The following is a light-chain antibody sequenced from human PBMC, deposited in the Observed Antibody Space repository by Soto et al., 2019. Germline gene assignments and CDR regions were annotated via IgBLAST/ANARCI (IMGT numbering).Light chain of an antibody. CDR2: AAS. V-gene: IGKV1-39*01. CDR3: QQRYSTXRLT. CDR1: QSISSY. Sequence: DIQMTQSPSSLSASVGDRVTITCRASQSISSYLNWYQQKPGKAPKLLIYAASSLQSGVPSRFSGSGSGTDFTLTISSLQPEDFATYYCQQRYSTXRLTFGGGTK. J-gene: IGKJ4*01.